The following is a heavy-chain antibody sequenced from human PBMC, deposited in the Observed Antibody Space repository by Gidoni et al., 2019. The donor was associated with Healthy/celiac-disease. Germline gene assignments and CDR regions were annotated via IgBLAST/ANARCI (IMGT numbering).Heavy chain of an antibody. V-gene: IGHV1-69*01. CDR2: IIPIFGTA. CDR1: GGTFSRYA. Sequence: QVQLVQSGAEVTKPGSSVKVPCKASGGTFSRYAISWVRQARGQGLEWMGGIIPIFGTANYAQKFQGRVRITADESTSTAYMELSSLRSEDTAVYYCARGTSSWPKFYYYGMDVWGQGTTVTVSS. CDR3: ARGTSSWPKFYYYGMDV. D-gene: IGHD6-13*01. J-gene: IGHJ6*01.